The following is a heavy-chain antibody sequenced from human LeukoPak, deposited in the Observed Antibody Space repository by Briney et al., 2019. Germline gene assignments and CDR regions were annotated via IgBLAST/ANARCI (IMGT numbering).Heavy chain of an antibody. Sequence: ETLSLTCTVSGYSISSGYYWGWVRQAPGKGLEWVSGISRNGGSSGYADSVKGRFTISRDNVKNYLFLQMNSLRAEDTAFYYCVRSITMFQHWGQGTLVTVSS. CDR2: ISRNGGSS. J-gene: IGHJ1*01. CDR1: GYSISSGYY. V-gene: IGHV3-20*04. D-gene: IGHD3-10*01. CDR3: VRSITMFQH.